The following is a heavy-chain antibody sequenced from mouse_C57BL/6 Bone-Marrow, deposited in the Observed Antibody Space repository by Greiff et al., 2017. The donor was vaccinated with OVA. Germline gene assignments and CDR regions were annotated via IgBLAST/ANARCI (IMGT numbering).Heavy chain of an antibody. CDR2: ISDGGSYT. J-gene: IGHJ2*01. D-gene: IGHD6-1*02. V-gene: IGHV5-4*01. CDR1: GFTFSSYA. CDR3: ARVAQTANYFDY. Sequence: EVQGVESGGGLVKPGGSLKLSCAASGFTFSSYAMSWVRQTPEKRLEWVATISDGGSYTYYPDNVKGRFTISRDNAKNNLYLQMSHLKSEDTAMYYCARVAQTANYFDYWGQGTTLTVSS.